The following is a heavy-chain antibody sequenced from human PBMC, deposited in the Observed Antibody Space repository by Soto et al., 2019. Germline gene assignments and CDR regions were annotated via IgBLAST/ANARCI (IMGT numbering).Heavy chain of an antibody. Sequence: ASVKVSCKASGYTFTGYYMHWVRQAPGQGLEWMGWINPNSGGTNYAQKFQGRVTMTRDTSISTAYMELSRLRSDDTAVYYCARDRRIYSGYDSFDYWGQGTLVTSPQ. J-gene: IGHJ4*02. CDR2: INPNSGGT. D-gene: IGHD5-12*01. CDR1: GYTFTGYY. V-gene: IGHV1-2*02. CDR3: ARDRRIYSGYDSFDY.